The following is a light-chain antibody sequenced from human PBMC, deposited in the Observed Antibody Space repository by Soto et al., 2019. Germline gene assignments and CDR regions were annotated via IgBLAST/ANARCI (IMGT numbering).Light chain of an antibody. CDR1: QSVSNTY. CDR2: DAS. J-gene: IGKJ3*01. Sequence: EIVLTQSPGTLYLSPGERATLSCRASQSVSNTYLAWYQQKPGRAPRLLIYDASTMSTGIPDRFSGSGSGTDFTLTISSLEPENFAVCYCQQYGTPPGLLTFGPLTNVDVK. V-gene: IGKV3-20*01. CDR3: QQYGTPPGLLT.